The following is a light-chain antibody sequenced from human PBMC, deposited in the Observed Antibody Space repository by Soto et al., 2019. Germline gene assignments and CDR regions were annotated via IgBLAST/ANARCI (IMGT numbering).Light chain of an antibody. J-gene: IGKJ4*01. CDR2: DAS. CDR3: QQYENPLLT. Sequence: DIQMTQSPSSLSASVGDRVTITCQASQDISNYLNWYQQKPGKAPKLLIYDASNLETGVPSRFSGSGSGTDCTFTISGLQPEDTATYYCQQYENPLLTFGGGTKVEIK. CDR1: QDISNY. V-gene: IGKV1-33*01.